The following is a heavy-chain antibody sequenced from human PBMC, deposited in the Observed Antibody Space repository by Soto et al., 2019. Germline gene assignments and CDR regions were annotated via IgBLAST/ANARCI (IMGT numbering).Heavy chain of an antibody. D-gene: IGHD6-6*01. CDR1: GYSFSTYA. CDR2: ISAGGGSP. CDR3: VKHAEYQLVSWFDP. J-gene: IGHJ5*02. V-gene: IGHV3-23*01. Sequence: EVQLLESGGGLVQPGGSLRLSCAASGYSFSTYAMSWVRQAPGKGLEWVSGISAGGGSPFIADSVKGRFIISRGNAKDTLYLQMNSLTGEDTAIYYCVKHAEYQLVSWFDPWGQGTLVTVSS.